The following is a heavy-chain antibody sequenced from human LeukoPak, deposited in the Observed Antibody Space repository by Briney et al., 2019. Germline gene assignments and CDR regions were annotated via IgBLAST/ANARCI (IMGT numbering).Heavy chain of an antibody. CDR3: ARYGALDY. V-gene: IGHV3-11*06. CDR2: ISSSSRYT. CDR1: GFTFSDYY. J-gene: IGHJ4*02. Sequence: PGGSLRLSCAASGFTFSDYYMTWIRQAPGKGLEWVSYISSSSRYTNYADSVKGRFTISRDNGKNSVYLQMKSLRTEDTAVYYCARYGALDYWGQGTLVTVSS. D-gene: IGHD4-17*01.